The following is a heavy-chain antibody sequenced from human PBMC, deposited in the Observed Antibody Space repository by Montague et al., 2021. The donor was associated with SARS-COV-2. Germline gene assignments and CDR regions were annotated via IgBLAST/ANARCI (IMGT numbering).Heavy chain of an antibody. D-gene: IGHD2-8*02. Sequence: SETLSLTCTVSGGSISSSSYYWGWIRQPPGKGLEWIGSIYYSGSTYYNPSLKSRVTISVDTSKNQFSLKLSSVTAADTAVYYCARSDLSVIVLVVYAIRGGYFDLWGRGTLVTVSS. V-gene: IGHV4-39*07. CDR3: ARSDLSVIVLVVYAIRGGYFDL. CDR2: IYYSGST. J-gene: IGHJ2*01. CDR1: GGSISSSSYY.